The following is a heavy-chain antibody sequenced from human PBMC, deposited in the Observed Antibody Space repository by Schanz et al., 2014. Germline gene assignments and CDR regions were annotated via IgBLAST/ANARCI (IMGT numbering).Heavy chain of an antibody. Sequence: EVPLLESGGGLVPPGGSLRLSCTASGFTFSSYSMNWVRQAPGRGLEWVSIIFTDGRTYYADSVKGRFTISRDSSKNTLYLQMNSLRPEDTAIYYCAKNQYDDVDLSSFYFDFWGQGTLVTVSS. V-gene: IGHV3-23*03. D-gene: IGHD3-10*02. J-gene: IGHJ4*02. CDR2: IIFTDGRT. CDR1: GFTFSSYS. CDR3: AKNQYDDVDLSSFYFDF.